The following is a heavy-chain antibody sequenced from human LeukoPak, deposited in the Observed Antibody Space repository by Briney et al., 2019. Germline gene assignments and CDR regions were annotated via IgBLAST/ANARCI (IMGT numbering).Heavy chain of an antibody. CDR3: ARLTKSGYCSSTSCYD. CDR1: GYSFTSYW. J-gene: IGHJ4*02. D-gene: IGHD2-2*01. V-gene: IGHV5-10-1*01. CDR2: IDPSDSYT. Sequence: GESLKISCKGSGYSFTSYWISWVRQLPGKGLEWMGRIDPSDSYTNYSPSFQGHVTISADKSISTAYLQWSSLKASDTAMYYCARLTKSGYCSSTSCYDWGQGTLVTVSS.